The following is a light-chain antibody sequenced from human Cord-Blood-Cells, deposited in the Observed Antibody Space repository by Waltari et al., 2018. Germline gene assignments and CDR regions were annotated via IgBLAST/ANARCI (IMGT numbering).Light chain of an antibody. CDR2: DAS. V-gene: IGKV3-11*01. CDR1: QSVSSY. CDR3: QQRSNWPPT. Sequence: DIVLTQSPATLSLSPGERATLSCRASQSVSSYLAWYQQKPGQAPRLLIYDASNRATGIPARFSGSGSGTDFTLTISSREPEDFAVYYCQQRSNWPPTFGQGTKVEI. J-gene: IGKJ1*01.